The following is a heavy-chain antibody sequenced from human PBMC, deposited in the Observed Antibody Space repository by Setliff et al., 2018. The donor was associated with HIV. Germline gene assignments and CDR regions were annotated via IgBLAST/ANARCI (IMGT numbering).Heavy chain of an antibody. D-gene: IGHD3-10*01. Sequence: SETLSLTCAVYGESFSGYSWTWIRQPPGKGLEWLGEINHSGSAKYNPSLQSRVTISIDTSRNEFSLKLSSVTAADTALYFCARGARQSHLSMVRGVVTVDHRYYYIDVWGQGTTVTVSS. CDR2: INHSGSA. CDR3: ARGARQSHLSMVRGVVTVDHRYYYIDV. J-gene: IGHJ6*03. CDR1: GESFSGYS. V-gene: IGHV4-34*01.